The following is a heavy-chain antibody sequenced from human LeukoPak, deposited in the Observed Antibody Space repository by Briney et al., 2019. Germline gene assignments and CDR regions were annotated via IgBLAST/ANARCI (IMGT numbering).Heavy chain of an antibody. V-gene: IGHV3-48*04. CDR3: ARVIGSYGDSAY. Sequence: GRSLRLSCAASGFTFSSFSMNWVRQAPGKGLEWISYITSNSSSTYYADSVKGRFTISRDNAKNSLYLQMNSLRAEDTAVYYCARVIGSYGDSAYWGQGTLVTVSS. CDR2: ITSNSSST. D-gene: IGHD4-17*01. CDR1: GFTFSSFS. J-gene: IGHJ4*02.